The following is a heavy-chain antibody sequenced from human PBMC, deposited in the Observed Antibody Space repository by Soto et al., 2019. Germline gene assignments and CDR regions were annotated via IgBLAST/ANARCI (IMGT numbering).Heavy chain of an antibody. CDR2: IIPIFGTA. J-gene: IGHJ4*02. D-gene: IGHD3-22*01. Sequence: GASVKVSCKASGGTFSSYAISWVRQAPGQGLEWMGGIIPIFGTANYAQKFQGRVTITADESISTAYMELSSLRSEDTAVYYCAIWGYYYDSSGYYRIFDYWGQGTLVTVTS. CDR1: GGTFSSYA. V-gene: IGHV1-69*13. CDR3: AIWGYYYDSSGYYRIFDY.